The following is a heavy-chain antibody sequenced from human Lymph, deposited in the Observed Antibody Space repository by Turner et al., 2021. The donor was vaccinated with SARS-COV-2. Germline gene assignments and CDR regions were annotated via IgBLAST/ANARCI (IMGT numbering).Heavy chain of an antibody. D-gene: IGHD5-18*01. CDR1: GFTFSSYA. Sequence: EVQLLESGGGLVQPVGSLRLSCEASGFTFSSYAMSWVRQAPGKGLEWVSDIRGSGGSTYYADSVKGRFTISRDNSKNTLYLQMNSLRAEDTAVYYCAKEGDTAMVNFDYWGQGTLVTVSS. CDR2: IRGSGGST. CDR3: AKEGDTAMVNFDY. V-gene: IGHV3-23*01. J-gene: IGHJ4*02.